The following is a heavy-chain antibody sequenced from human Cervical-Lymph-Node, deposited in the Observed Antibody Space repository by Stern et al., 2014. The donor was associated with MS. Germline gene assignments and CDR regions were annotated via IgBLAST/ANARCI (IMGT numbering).Heavy chain of an antibody. CDR3: ARYKGYSASWPLDN. J-gene: IGHJ4*02. D-gene: IGHD6-13*01. V-gene: IGHV1-2*02. CDR2: INSHIDVT. CDR1: GYRFTDYY. Sequence: QVQLVQSGAEVKKPGASVKVSCRASGYRFTDYYIHWVRQAPGQGLEWMGWINSHIDVTNYAQRFKGRVTMTGDTSISTAYMELSGLTSDDTAVYYCARYKGYSASWPLDNWGQGTLVTVSS.